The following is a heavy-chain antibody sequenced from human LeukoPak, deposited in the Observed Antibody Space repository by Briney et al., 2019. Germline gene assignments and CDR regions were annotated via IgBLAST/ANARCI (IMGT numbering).Heavy chain of an antibody. J-gene: IGHJ4*02. CDR3: ASDSHSRAFDY. V-gene: IGHV1-46*01. CDR1: GYTFTSYY. CDR2: INPSGGST. Sequence: ASVKVSCKASGYTFTSYYMHWVRQAPGQGLEWMGIINPSGGSTSYAQKFQGRVTMTRDMSTSTVYTELSSLRSEDTAVYYCASDSHSRAFDYWGQGTLVTVSS. D-gene: IGHD4-11*01.